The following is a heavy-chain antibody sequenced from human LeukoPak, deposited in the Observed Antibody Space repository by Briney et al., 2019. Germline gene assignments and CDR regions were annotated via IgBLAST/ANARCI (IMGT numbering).Heavy chain of an antibody. D-gene: IGHD3-10*01. V-gene: IGHV1-18*01. Sequence: ASVKVSCKESGDTLTKPHVSCVPEAPGQGLEWMGWINTYKGDTLYAQKLQGRVTMTADTSTNTAYMELRSLRFDDTAVYYCARDFVPGSRDNCFYTFDTWGQGFRVTVSS. CDR3: ARDFVPGSRDNCFYTFDT. CDR1: GDTLTKPH. CDR2: INTYKGDT. J-gene: IGHJ4*02.